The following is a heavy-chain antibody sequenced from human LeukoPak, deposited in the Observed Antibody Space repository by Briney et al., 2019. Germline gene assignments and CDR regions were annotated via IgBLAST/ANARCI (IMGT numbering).Heavy chain of an antibody. CDR3: AGQPDRDGMDV. CDR1: GYSISSGYY. D-gene: IGHD2-2*01. CDR2: IYHSGST. J-gene: IGHJ6*02. V-gene: IGHV4-38-2*02. Sequence: SETLSLTCTVSGYSISSGYYWGWIRQPPGKGLEWIGSIYHSGSTYYNPSLKSRVTISVDTSKNQFSLKLSSVTAADTAVYYCAGQPDRDGMDVWGQGTTVTVSS.